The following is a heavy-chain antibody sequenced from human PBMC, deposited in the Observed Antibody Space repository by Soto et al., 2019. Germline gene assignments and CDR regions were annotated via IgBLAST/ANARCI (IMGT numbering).Heavy chain of an antibody. Sequence: PSETLSLTCTVSGGSISSYYWGWIRQPPGKGLEWIGSIYYSGSTSYNPSLASRVTISVDPSKNQFSLKLTSVTAADTAMYYCARPKTIGAAAGKGWFDPWGQGTLVTVSS. CDR1: GGSISSYY. D-gene: IGHD6-13*01. J-gene: IGHJ5*02. CDR2: IYYSGST. V-gene: IGHV4-39*01. CDR3: ARPKTIGAAAGKGWFDP.